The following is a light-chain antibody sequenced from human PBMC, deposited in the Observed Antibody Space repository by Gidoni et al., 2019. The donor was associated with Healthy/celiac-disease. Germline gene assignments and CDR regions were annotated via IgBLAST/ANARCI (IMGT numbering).Light chain of an antibody. V-gene: IGKV3-20*01. J-gene: IGKJ1*01. CDR3: QQYGSSPMT. Sequence: EIVLTQSPGNLSLSPGERATLSCRASQRVSSSYLAWYQQKPGQAPRLLIYGASSRATGIPDRFSGSGSGTDFTLTIRRLEPEDFAVYYCQQYGSSPMTFGQGTKVEIK. CDR1: QRVSSSY. CDR2: GAS.